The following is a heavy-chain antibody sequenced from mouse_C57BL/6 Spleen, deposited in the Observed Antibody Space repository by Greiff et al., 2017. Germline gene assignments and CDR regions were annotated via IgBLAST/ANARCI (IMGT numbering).Heavy chain of an antibody. CDR2: IWSDGST. CDR3: AKRNPVYAMDY. CDR1: GFSLTSYG. Sequence: VQLQESGPGLVAPSQSLSITCTVSGFSLTSYGVHWVRQPPGKGLEWLVVIWSDGSTTYNSALNSRLSISKDNSTSQVFLKMNSLQTDDTAMECCAKRNPVYAMDYWGQGTSVTVSS. V-gene: IGHV2-6*03. J-gene: IGHJ4*01.